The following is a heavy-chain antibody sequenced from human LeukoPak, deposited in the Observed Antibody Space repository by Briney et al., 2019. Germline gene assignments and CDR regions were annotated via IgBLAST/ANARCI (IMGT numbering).Heavy chain of an antibody. J-gene: IGHJ6*03. CDR1: GGSISSYY. CDR2: IYTSGST. Sequence: PSETLSLTCTVSGGSISSYYWSWIRQPAGKGLEWIGRIYTSGSTNYNPPLKSRVTMSVDTSKNQFSLKLSSVTAADTAVYYCARNPTGYANYYYYYMDVWGKGTTVTISS. V-gene: IGHV4-4*07. D-gene: IGHD3-9*01. CDR3: ARNPTGYANYYYYYMDV.